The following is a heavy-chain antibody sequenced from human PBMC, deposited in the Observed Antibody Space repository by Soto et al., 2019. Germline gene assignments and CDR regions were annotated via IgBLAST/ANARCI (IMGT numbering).Heavy chain of an antibody. Sequence: ASVKVSCKASGYTFTSYGFSWLRQAPGQGLELMGWIRLDNGDTRYAQKFQDRVIMTTDTSTTTAYMELKSLRSDDTAVYYCARAENYWAGLLDYWGQGTLVTVSS. CDR1: GYTFTSYG. J-gene: IGHJ4*02. D-gene: IGHD1-7*01. CDR2: IRLDNGDT. CDR3: ARAENYWAGLLDY. V-gene: IGHV1-18*01.